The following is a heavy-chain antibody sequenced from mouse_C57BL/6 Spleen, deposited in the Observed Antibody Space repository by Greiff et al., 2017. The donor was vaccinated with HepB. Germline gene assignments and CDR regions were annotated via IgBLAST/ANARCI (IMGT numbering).Heavy chain of an antibody. V-gene: IGHV1-18*01. CDR3: ARKFTTLYYYAMDY. J-gene: IGHJ4*01. CDR1: GYTFTDYN. D-gene: IGHD2-12*01. Sequence: RVESGASVKIPCKASGYTFTDYNMDWVKQSHGKSLEWIGDINPNNGGTIYNQKFKGKATLTVDKSSSTAYMELRSLTSEDTAVYYCARKFTTLYYYAMDYWGQGTSVTVSS. CDR2: INPNNGGT.